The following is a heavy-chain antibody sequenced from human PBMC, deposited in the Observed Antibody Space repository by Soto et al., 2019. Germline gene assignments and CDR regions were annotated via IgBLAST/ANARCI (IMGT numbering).Heavy chain of an antibody. D-gene: IGHD3-22*01. CDR1: GFTFSSYA. CDR2: ISYDGSNK. CDR3: AKADYYDSSGYPSLGMDV. J-gene: IGHJ6*02. Sequence: PGGSLRLSCAASGFTFSSYAMHWVRQAPGKGLEWVAVISYDGSNKYYADSVKGRFTISRDNSKNTLYLQMNSLRAEDTAVYYCAKADYYDSSGYPSLGMDVWGQGATVTVSS. V-gene: IGHV3-30*04.